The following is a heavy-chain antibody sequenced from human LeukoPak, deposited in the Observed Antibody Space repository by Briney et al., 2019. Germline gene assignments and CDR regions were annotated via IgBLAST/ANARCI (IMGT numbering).Heavy chain of an antibody. D-gene: IGHD3-10*01. V-gene: IGHV3-30*04. CDR2: TSYDGSEK. Sequence: RGSLRLSCIASGFKSSGHALHWIRQAPGKGLEWVAGTSYDGSEKNYADSVKGRFTISRDNSKNTLYLQMNSLRVEDTAMYYCARDPYGSGSNWFGPWGQGALVIVSS. CDR1: GFKSSGHA. J-gene: IGHJ5*02. CDR3: ARDPYGSGSNWFGP.